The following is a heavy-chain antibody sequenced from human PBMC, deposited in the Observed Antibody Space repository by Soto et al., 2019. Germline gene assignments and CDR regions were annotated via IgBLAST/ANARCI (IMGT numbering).Heavy chain of an antibody. D-gene: IGHD6-6*01. V-gene: IGHV3-15*07. J-gene: IGHJ6*02. CDR3: TTDLIAARYYYYGMDV. CDR1: GFTFSNAW. Sequence: GGSLRLSCAASGFTFSNAWMNWVRQAPGKGLEWVGRIKSKTDGGTTDYAAPVKGRFTISRADSKNTLYLQMNSLKTEDTAVYYCTTDLIAARYYYYGMDVWGQGTTVTVSS. CDR2: IKSKTDGGTT.